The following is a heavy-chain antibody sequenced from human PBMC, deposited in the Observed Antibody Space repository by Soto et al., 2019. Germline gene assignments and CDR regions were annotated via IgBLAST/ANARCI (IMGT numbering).Heavy chain of an antibody. V-gene: IGHV3-30*18. CDR3: AKRVVVAATPFWYGMDV. CDR1: GFTFSSYG. CDR2: ISYDGSNK. J-gene: IGHJ6*02. Sequence: PGGSLRLSCAASGFTFSSYGMHWVRQAPGKGLEWVAVISYDGSNKYYADSVKGRFTISRDNSKNTLYLQMNSLRAEDTAVYYCAKRVVVAATPFWYGMDVWGQGTTVTVSS. D-gene: IGHD2-15*01.